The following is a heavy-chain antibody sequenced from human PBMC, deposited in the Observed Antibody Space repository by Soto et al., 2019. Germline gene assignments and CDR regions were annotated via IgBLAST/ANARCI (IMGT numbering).Heavy chain of an antibody. Sequence: PGGSLRLSCAVSGVTLTSVWMNWIRQAPGKGPEWVGRIRSVTDGGTTDYAAPVKGRFTISRHDSENTLYLQMNSLKSEDTAVYYCSHGYYQYFNSWGQGTLVTVSS. CDR3: SHGYYQYFNS. J-gene: IGHJ4*02. CDR2: IRSVTDGGTT. CDR1: GVTLTSVW. D-gene: IGHD5-18*01. V-gene: IGHV3-15*07.